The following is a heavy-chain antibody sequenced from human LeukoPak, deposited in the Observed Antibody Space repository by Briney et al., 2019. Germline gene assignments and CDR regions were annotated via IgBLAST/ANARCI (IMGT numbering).Heavy chain of an antibody. CDR2: INHSGST. CDR3: ARDNSVRDEAWWFNP. CDR1: GGSISSGSYY. D-gene: IGHD5-24*01. V-gene: IGHV4-61*09. Sequence: SQTLSLTCTVSGGSISSGSYYWSWIRQPAGKGLEWIGEINHSGSTNYNPSLKSRVTISVDTSKNQFSLKLSSVTAADTAVYYCARDNSVRDEAWWFNPWGQGTLVTVSS. J-gene: IGHJ5*02.